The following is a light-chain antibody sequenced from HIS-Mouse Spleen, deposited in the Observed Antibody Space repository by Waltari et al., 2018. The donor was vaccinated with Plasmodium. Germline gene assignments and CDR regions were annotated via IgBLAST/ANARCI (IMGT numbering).Light chain of an antibody. J-gene: IGKJ1*01. CDR3: QQYNNWPRGT. V-gene: IGKV3-15*01. CDR1: QSVSSN. CDR2: GAS. Sequence: EIVMTQSPATLSVSPGERATLSCRASQSVSSNLAWYKQKPGQAPRLRIYGASTRATGIPARFSGSGSGTEFTLTISSMQSEDFAVYYCQQYNNWPRGTFGQGTKVEIK.